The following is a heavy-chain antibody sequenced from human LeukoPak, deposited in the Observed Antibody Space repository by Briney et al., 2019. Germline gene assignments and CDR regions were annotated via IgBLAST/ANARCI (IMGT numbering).Heavy chain of an antibody. CDR3: ARGSYSSGWDRDYYYMDV. V-gene: IGHV4-59*01. D-gene: IGHD6-19*01. Sequence: SETLSLTCTVSGDSISSYYCSWIRQPPGKGLEWIGYIYYSGSTNYNPSLKSRVTISVDTSKNQFSLKLSSVTAADTAVYYCARGSYSSGWDRDYYYMDVWGKGTTVIISS. J-gene: IGHJ6*03. CDR2: IYYSGST. CDR1: GDSISSYY.